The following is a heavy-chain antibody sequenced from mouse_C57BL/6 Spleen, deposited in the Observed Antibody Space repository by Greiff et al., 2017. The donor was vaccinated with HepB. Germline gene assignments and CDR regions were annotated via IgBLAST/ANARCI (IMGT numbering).Heavy chain of an antibody. CDR3: AQTGLRRAMDY. Sequence: QVQLQQSGPGLVQPSQRLSITCTVSGFSLTSYGVHWVRQSPGKGLEWLGVIWSGGSTDYNAAFISRLSISKDNSKSQVFFKMNRLQADDTAIYYCAQTGLRRAMDYWGQGTSVTVSS. CDR1: GFSLTSYG. V-gene: IGHV2-2*01. CDR2: IWSGGST. D-gene: IGHD1-1*01. J-gene: IGHJ4*01.